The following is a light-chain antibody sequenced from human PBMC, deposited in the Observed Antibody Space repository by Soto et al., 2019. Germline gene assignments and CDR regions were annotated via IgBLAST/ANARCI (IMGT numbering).Light chain of an antibody. J-gene: IGKJ1*01. CDR3: QQYNSYS. V-gene: IGKV1-5*01. Sequence: DIQMTQSPSTLSASVGGRDTITCRASQSISSWLAWYQQKPGKAPKLLIYHASTLESGVPSRFSGSGSGTEFTLTISSLQPDDFATYYCQQYNSYSFGQGTKVDIK. CDR2: HAS. CDR1: QSISSW.